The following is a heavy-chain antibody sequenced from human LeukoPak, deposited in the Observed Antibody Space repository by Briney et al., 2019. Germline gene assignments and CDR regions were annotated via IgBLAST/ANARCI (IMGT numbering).Heavy chain of an antibody. CDR3: ARESVLWFGESWVYYFDY. D-gene: IGHD3-10*01. V-gene: IGHV1-2*04. CDR2: INPNSGGT. CDR1: GYTFTGYY. Sequence: GASVKVSCKASGYTFTGYYIHWVRQAPGQGLEWMGWINPNSGGTNYAQKFQGWVTITRDTSISTAYMELSRLRSDDTAVYYCARESVLWFGESWVYYFDYWGQGTLVTVSS. J-gene: IGHJ4*02.